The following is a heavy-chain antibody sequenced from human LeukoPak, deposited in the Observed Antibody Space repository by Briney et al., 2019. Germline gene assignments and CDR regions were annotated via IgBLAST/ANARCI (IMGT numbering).Heavy chain of an antibody. CDR2: IIPIFGTA. CDR1: GGTFSSYA. CDR3: ARDIAAERGYFDY. J-gene: IGHJ4*02. V-gene: IGHV1-69*13. D-gene: IGHD6-13*01. Sequence: ASVKVSCKASGGTFSSYAISWVRQAPGQGLEWMGGIIPIFGTANYAQKSQGRVTITADESTSTAYMELSSLRSEDTAVYYCARDIAAERGYFDYWGQGTLVTVSS.